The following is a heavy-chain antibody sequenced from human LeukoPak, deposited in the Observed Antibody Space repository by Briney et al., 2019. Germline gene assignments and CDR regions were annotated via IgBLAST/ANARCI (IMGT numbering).Heavy chain of an antibody. J-gene: IGHJ5*02. CDR3: ARDTHYDFWGGYLNSFDP. D-gene: IGHD3-3*01. CDR1: GGYFSGYY. CDR2: MHTGGTT. Sequence: SETLSLTCTVSGGYFSGYYWSWIRQSAGKGLEWIGRMHTGGTTNYNPSLQSRVILSVDVSKSQFPLNLTSVTAADTAVYYCARDTHYDFWGGYLNSFDPWGQGALVTVSS. V-gene: IGHV4-4*07.